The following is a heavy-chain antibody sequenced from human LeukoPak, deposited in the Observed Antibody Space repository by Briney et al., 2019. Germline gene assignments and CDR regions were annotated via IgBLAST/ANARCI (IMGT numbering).Heavy chain of an antibody. V-gene: IGHV3-23*01. CDR3: ASPLTPRMVRGKVFDY. CDR1: GFTFSSYA. Sequence: PGGSLRLSCAASGFTFSSYAMSWVRRAPGKGLEWVSAISGSGGSTYYADSVKGRFTISRDNSKNTLYLQMNSLRAEDTAVYYCASPLTPRMVRGKVFDYWGQGTLVTVSS. D-gene: IGHD3-10*01. CDR2: ISGSGGST. J-gene: IGHJ4*02.